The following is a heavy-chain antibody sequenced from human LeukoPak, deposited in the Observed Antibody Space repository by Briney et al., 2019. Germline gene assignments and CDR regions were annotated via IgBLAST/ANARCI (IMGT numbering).Heavy chain of an antibody. V-gene: IGHV3-74*01. CDR2: IRNDGHDT. CDR3: ARDPSSGWLNLDF. D-gene: IGHD6-19*01. CDR1: GFAFSSYW. J-gene: IGHJ4*02. Sequence: QPGGSLRLSCAASGFAFSSYWMHWVRQAPGQGLVWVSRIRNDGHDTSYADSVKGRFTISRDNAKNTVYLQMNSLRAEDMAVYYCARDPSSGWLNLDFWGQGILVTVSS.